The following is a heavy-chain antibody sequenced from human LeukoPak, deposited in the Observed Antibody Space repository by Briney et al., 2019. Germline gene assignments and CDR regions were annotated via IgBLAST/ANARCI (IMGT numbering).Heavy chain of an antibody. Sequence: ASVKVSCKASGYTFTSYYMHWVRQAPGQGLEWMGIINPGGGSTSYAQKFQGRVPMTRDTSTSTVYMELSSLRSEDTAVYYCARDGGYSYGILYFFDYWGQGTLVTVSS. D-gene: IGHD5-18*01. CDR3: ARDGGYSYGILYFFDY. V-gene: IGHV1-46*01. CDR1: GYTFTSYY. CDR2: INPGGGST. J-gene: IGHJ4*02.